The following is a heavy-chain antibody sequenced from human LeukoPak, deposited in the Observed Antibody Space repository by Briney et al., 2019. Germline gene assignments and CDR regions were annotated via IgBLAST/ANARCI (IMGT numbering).Heavy chain of an antibody. Sequence: GGSLRLSCAASGFTFSSYAIYWVRQAPGKGLEWVALISYDGSSNYYADSVKGRFTISRDNSKNTLYLEINSLRPEDTAVYYGARDYYDSSGYYAHYYWGQGTLVTVSS. D-gene: IGHD3-22*01. CDR2: ISYDGSSN. J-gene: IGHJ4*02. CDR3: ARDYYDSSGYYAHYY. V-gene: IGHV3-30-3*01. CDR1: GFTFSSYA.